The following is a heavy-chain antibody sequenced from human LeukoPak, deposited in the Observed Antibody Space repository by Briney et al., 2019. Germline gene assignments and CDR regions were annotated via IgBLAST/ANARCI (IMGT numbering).Heavy chain of an antibody. V-gene: IGHV3-74*01. CDR2: INSDGRSI. CDR3: AKGTERYREVSSFDY. CDR1: GFTFSNYW. Sequence: GGSLRLSCAASGFTFSNYWMHWVRQAPGKGLVRVSRINSDGRSIIYADSVKGRFTISRDNSKNTLYLQMNSLRAEDTAAYYCAKGTERYREVSSFDYWGQGTLVAVSS. D-gene: IGHD3-10*01. J-gene: IGHJ4*02.